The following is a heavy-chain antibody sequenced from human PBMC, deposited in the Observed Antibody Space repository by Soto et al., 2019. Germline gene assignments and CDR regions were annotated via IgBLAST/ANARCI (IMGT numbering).Heavy chain of an antibody. CDR3: ARHIRFTVTTSYFDY. Sequence: SETLSLTCTFSGVSISSSSYYWGWIRQPPGKGLEWIGSIYYSGSTYYNPSLKSRVTISVDTSKNQFSLKLSSVTAADTAVYYCARHIRFTVTTSYFDYWGQGTLVTVSS. V-gene: IGHV4-39*01. CDR2: IYYSGST. D-gene: IGHD4-17*01. CDR1: GVSISSSSYY. J-gene: IGHJ4*02.